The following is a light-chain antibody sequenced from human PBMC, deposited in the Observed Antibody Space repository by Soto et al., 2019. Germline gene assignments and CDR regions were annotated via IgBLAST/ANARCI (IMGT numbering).Light chain of an antibody. Sequence: QSALTQPASVSGSPGQSITISCTGTSSDVGSYNLVSWYQQQPGKAPKLMIYEVSKRPSGVSNRFSGSKSGNTASLTISGLQAEDEADYYCCSYAGSSTLFGGGTKLTVL. CDR3: CSYAGSSTL. CDR1: SSDVGSYNL. J-gene: IGLJ2*01. V-gene: IGLV2-23*02. CDR2: EVS.